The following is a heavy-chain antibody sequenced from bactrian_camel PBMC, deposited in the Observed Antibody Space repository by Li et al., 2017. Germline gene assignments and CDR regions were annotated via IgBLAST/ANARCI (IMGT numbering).Heavy chain of an antibody. D-gene: IGHD3*01. CDR3: AAAKNPVLCTLSMSVMREDAAY. CDR1: GYTDTSGV. Sequence: VQLVESGGGSVQAGGSLRLSCAASGYTDTSGVIGWFRSAPDTEREGVAGTDRAGRGTYYAASVKGRFTISQDNAKSTMYLQMNSLKPEDTAMYYCAAAKNPVLCTLSMSVMREDAAYWGQGTQVTVS. J-gene: IGHJ4*01. V-gene: IGHV3S31*01. CDR2: TDRAGRGT.